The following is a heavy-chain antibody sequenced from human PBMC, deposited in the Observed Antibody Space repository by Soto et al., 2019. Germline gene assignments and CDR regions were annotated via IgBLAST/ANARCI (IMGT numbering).Heavy chain of an antibody. V-gene: IGHV4-59*01. D-gene: IGHD3-9*01. CDR1: GVSNSSYY. Sequence: SETLSLTCTVSGVSNSSYYWSWIRQSPGKGLEWIGYMSYSGSTTYNPSLKSRVTISLHTSNNQFSLDLNSVTAADTAVYYCARARNFLTGSYKGGFYYFDYWGQGTLVTVS. CDR3: ARARNFLTGSYKGGFYYFDY. J-gene: IGHJ4*02. CDR2: MSYSGST.